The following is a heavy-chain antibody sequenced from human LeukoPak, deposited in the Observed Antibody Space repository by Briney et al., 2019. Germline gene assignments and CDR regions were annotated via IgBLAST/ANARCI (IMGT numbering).Heavy chain of an antibody. CDR2: INPNSGGT. CDR1: GYTFTGYY. V-gene: IGHV1-2*02. D-gene: IGHD5-18*01. CDR3: ARAQTRGYSYGYFF. Sequence: GASVKVSCKASGYTFTGYYMHWVRQAPGQGLEWMGWINPNSGGTNYAQKFQGRVTMTRDTSISTAYMELSRLRSDDTAVYYCARAQTRGYSYGYFFWGQGTLVTVSS. J-gene: IGHJ4*02.